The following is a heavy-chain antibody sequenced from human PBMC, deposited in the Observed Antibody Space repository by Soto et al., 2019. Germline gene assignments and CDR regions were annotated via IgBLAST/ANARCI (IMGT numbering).Heavy chain of an antibody. V-gene: IGHV3-64*01. CDR1: GFTFSSYA. J-gene: IGHJ4*02. CDR3: ARGPGYYFDY. Sequence: EVQLVESGGGLVQPGGSLRLSCAASGFTFSSYAMHWVRQAPGKGLEYVSALSSNGGSTYYANSVKGRFTIARDNSKNTLYLQMGCLRAEEMAVYYGARGPGYYFDYWCQGTLVTVSS. CDR2: LSSNGGST.